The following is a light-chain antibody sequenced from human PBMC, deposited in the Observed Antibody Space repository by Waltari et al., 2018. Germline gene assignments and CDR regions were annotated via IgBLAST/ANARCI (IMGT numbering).Light chain of an antibody. J-gene: IGKJ1*01. V-gene: IGKV1-39*01. CDR3: QQTYTALWT. CDR1: QNIKNF. CDR2: VAS. Sequence: IQMTQSPSSLSESVGDRVTITCRASQNIKNFLNWYQQKPGKAPKLLIYVASTLQSGVSSRFSGSGFGTDFTLTISSLQPEDFATYFCQQTYTALWTFGQGTKVDI.